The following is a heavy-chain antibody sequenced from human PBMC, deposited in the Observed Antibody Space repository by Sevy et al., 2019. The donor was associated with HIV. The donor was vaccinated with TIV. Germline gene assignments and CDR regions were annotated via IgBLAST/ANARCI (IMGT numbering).Heavy chain of an antibody. J-gene: IGHJ4*01. D-gene: IGHD3-3*01. Sequence: GGSLRLSCAASGFGLNGNAMSWVRQAPGKGLEWVAAIHGGDDTTHCGDSVKGRFTISRDSFKNILYLQMDSLRVEDTAVYYCAKDILGWAFDYWGHGTLVTVSS. V-gene: IGHV3-23*01. CDR2: IHGGDDTT. CDR1: GFGLNGNA. CDR3: AKDILGWAFDY.